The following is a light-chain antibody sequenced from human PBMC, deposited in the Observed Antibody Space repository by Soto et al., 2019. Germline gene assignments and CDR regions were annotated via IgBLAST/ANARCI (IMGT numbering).Light chain of an antibody. CDR2: RSS. V-gene: IGKV1-5*03. CDR1: QTISNY. Sequence: DIQITQSPSTLSASVGDRVTITCRASQTISNYLTWYQQRPGKAPKLLIYRSSILQNGVPSRFSGSGSGTEFTLTISSLRPDDFATYYFQPDYIYATFGQGTRV. J-gene: IGKJ1*01. CDR3: QPDYIYAT.